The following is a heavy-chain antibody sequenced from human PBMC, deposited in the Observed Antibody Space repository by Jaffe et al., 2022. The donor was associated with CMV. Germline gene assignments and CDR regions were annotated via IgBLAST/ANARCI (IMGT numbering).Heavy chain of an antibody. D-gene: IGHD2-15*01. J-gene: IGHJ6*03. CDR2: IKSKTDGGTT. CDR1: GFTFSNAW. CDR3: TTYCSGGSCYYYYYYYMDV. Sequence: EVQLVESGGGLAKPGGSLRLSCAASGFTFSNAWMSWVRQAPGKGLEWVGRIKSKTDGGTTDYAAPVKGRFTISRDDSKNTLYLQMNSLKTEDTAVYYCTTYCSGGSCYYYYYYYMDVWGKGTTVTVSS. V-gene: IGHV3-15*01.